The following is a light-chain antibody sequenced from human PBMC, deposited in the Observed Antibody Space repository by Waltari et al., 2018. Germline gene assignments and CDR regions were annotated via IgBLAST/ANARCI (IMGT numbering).Light chain of an antibody. CDR2: EVS. CDR1: SSDVGGYNY. V-gene: IGLV2-14*01. CDR3: MSYTTTSTWV. Sequence: QSALTQPASVSGSPGQSITISCTGTSSDVGGYNYVSWYQQHPGKAPKLMIYEVSNRPSGVSNRFSGSKSGNTASLTISGLQAEDEADYYCMSYTTTSTWVFGGGTKLTVL. J-gene: IGLJ3*02.